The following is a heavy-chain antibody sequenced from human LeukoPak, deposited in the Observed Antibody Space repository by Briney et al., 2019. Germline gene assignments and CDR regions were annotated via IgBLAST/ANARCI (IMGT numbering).Heavy chain of an antibody. CDR1: GGSISSYY. J-gene: IGHJ4*02. CDR3: ARGTADIVVVPAAYFDY. V-gene: IGHV4-59*01. Sequence: PSETLSLTCTVSGGSISSYYWSWIRQPPGKGLEWIGYIYYSGSTNYNPSLRSRVTISVDTSKNQFSLKLSSVTAADTAVYYCARGTADIVVVPAAYFDYWGQGTLVTVSS. CDR2: IYYSGST. D-gene: IGHD2-2*01.